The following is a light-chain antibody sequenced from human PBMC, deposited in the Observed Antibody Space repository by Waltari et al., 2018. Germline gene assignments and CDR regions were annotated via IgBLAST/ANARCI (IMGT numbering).Light chain of an antibody. CDR2: DAS. CDR3: QQRSNWTPHT. J-gene: IGKJ2*01. V-gene: IGKV3-11*01. Sequence: EIVLTQSPATLSLSPGETATLSCRASQSVGTYLAWHQQKPGQAPRLLIYDASNRATGSPARFRGSGSGTDFTLTISNLEAEEFAVYYCQQRSNWTPHTFGQGARLEIK. CDR1: QSVGTY.